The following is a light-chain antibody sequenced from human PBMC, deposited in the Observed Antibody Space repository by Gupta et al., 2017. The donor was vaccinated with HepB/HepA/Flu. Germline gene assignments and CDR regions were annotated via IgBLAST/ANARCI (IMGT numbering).Light chain of an antibody. CDR1: QSIDIW. Sequence: DILMTQFPSTLSASVGDRVTITCRASQSIDIWLAWYQQKTGKAPNLLIYKASTLQSGVPSRFSGGRSGTEFTLTISSLQPDDFGTYYCQQAKSYPLTFGGGTKVEI. V-gene: IGKV1-5*03. CDR3: QQAKSYPLT. CDR2: KAS. J-gene: IGKJ4*01.